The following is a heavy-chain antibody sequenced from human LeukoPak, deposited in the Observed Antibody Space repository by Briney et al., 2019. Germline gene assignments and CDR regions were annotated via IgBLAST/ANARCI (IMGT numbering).Heavy chain of an antibody. D-gene: IGHD3-10*01. CDR3: AKDLVTIVRGVDKIDY. V-gene: IGHV3-30*02. CDR2: IRYDGSNK. J-gene: IGHJ4*02. Sequence: GGSLRLSCAASGFTFSTYAMHWVRQAPGKGLEWVACIRYDGSNKYYADSVKGRFTISRDNSKNTLYLQMNSLRAEDTAVYYCAKDLVTIVRGVDKIDYWGQGTLVTVSS. CDR1: GFTFSTYA.